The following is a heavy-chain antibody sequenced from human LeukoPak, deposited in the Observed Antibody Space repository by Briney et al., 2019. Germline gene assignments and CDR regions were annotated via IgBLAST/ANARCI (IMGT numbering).Heavy chain of an antibody. V-gene: IGHV3-9*01. CDR3: AKGIVVVVAATYFDY. CDR1: GFTFDDYA. D-gene: IGHD2-15*01. CDR2: ISWNSGSI. Sequence: GRSQRLSCAASGFTFDDYAMHWVRQAPGKGLEWVSGISWNSGSIGYADSVKGRFTISRDNAKNSLYLQMNSLRAEDTALYYCAKGIVVVVAATYFDYWGQGTLVTVSS. J-gene: IGHJ4*02.